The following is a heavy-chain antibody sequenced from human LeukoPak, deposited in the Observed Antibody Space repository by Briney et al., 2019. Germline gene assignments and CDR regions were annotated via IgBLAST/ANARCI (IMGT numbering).Heavy chain of an antibody. D-gene: IGHD1-7*01. CDR2: IYYSGST. J-gene: IGHJ4*02. Sequence: SETPSLTCTVSGGSISSYYWSWIRQPPGKGLEWIGYIYYSGSTNYNPSLKSRVTISVDTSKNQFSLKLSSVTAADTAVYYCARLASFFDYWGQGTLVTVSS. CDR1: GGSISSYY. V-gene: IGHV4-59*08. CDR3: ARLASFFDY.